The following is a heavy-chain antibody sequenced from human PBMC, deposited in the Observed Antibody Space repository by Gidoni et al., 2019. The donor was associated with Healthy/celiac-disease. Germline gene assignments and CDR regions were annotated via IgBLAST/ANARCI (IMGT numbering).Heavy chain of an antibody. J-gene: IGHJ6*02. CDR1: DFTFSRYG. CDR2: IWYEGSNK. Sequence: QVQLVESGGGVVQPGRSLRLSCAASDFTFSRYGMHWVRQAPGKGLEWGAVIWYEGSNKYYADSVKGRFTISRDNSKNTLYLQMNSLRAEDTAVYYCARTKGVLLWFGELGGMDVWGQGTTVTVSS. CDR3: ARTKGVLLWFGELGGMDV. D-gene: IGHD3-10*01. V-gene: IGHV3-33*01.